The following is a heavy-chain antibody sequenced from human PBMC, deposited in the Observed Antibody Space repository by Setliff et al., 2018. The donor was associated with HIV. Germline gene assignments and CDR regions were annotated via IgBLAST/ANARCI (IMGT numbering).Heavy chain of an antibody. CDR2: NYHGGRT. J-gene: IGHJ6*03. Sequence: TLSLTCTVSGDSLNSSTYYWTWIRQCPGKGLEWIGYNYHGGRTNFNPSLKSRLTISLDTSKNQFSLRLNSVTAADTAVYYCARGKGFGAYYFIDVWGEGTTVTVSS. CDR1: GDSLNSSTYY. CDR3: ARGKGFGAYYFIDV. V-gene: IGHV4-31*02. D-gene: IGHD3-10*01.